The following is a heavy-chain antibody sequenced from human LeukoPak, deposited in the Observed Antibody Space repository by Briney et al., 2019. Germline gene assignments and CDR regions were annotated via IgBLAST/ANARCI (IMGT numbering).Heavy chain of an antibody. Sequence: SETLSLTCAVYGGSFSGYYGSWIRQPPGKGLEWIGEINHSGSTNYNPSLKSRVTISVDTSKNQFSLKLSSVTAADTAVYYCARARYYYDSSGYHTPFDYWGQGTLVTVSS. CDR3: ARARYYYDSSGYHTPFDY. D-gene: IGHD3-22*01. CDR1: GGSFSGYY. CDR2: INHSGST. V-gene: IGHV4-34*01. J-gene: IGHJ4*02.